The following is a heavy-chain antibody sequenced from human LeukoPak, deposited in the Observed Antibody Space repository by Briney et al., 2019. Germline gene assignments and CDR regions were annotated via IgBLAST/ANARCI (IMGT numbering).Heavy chain of an antibody. CDR2: IYHSGST. D-gene: IGHD3-10*01. CDR1: GGSISSSNW. V-gene: IGHV4-4*02. CDR3: ARRGSMVRGVIITRSGWFDP. Sequence: SETLSLTCAVPGGSISSSNWWSWVRQPPGKGLEWIGEIYHSGSTNYNPSLKSRVTISVDKSKNQFSLKLSSVTAADTAVYYCARRGSMVRGVIITRSGWFDPWGQGTLVTVSS. J-gene: IGHJ5*02.